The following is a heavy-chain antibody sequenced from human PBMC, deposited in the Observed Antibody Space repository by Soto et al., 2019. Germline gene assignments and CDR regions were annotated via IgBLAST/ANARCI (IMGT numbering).Heavy chain of an antibody. CDR3: ARVPDR. V-gene: IGHV4-39*07. D-gene: IGHD2-2*01. Sequence: PSETLSLTCSVSGGSISTSSYYWGWIRQPPGRGLEFIGSIYYSGNTFYNPSLKSRVTISVDTSKNQFSLKLSSVTAADTAVYYCARVPDRWGQGTLVTVSS. CDR2: IYYSGNT. CDR1: GGSISTSSYY. J-gene: IGHJ5*02.